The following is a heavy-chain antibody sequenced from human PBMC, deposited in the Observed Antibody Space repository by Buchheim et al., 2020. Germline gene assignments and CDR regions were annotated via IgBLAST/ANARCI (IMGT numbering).Heavy chain of an antibody. CDR3: AKAQRDMGGYNDNYYYGMEV. CDR2: ISYDGSNK. CDR1: GFTFSSYG. J-gene: IGHJ6*02. V-gene: IGHV3-30*18. D-gene: IGHD5-24*01. Sequence: QVQLVESGGGVVQPGRSLRLSCAASGFTFSSYGMHWVRQAPGKGLEWVAVISYDGSNKYYADSVKGRFTISRDNSKNTLYLKMNRLRAEDTAVYYSAKAQRDMGGYNDNYYYGMEVWGQGTT.